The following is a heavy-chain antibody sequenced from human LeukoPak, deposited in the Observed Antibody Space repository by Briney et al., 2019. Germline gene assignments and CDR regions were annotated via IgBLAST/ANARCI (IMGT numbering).Heavy chain of an antibody. J-gene: IGHJ4*02. CDR1: GFAVKSSY. CDR2: LYAGGES. Sequence: GGSLRLSCATSGFAVKSSYMNWVRQAPGKGLEWVSVLYAGGESYYADSVLGRFTMSRDNSNNTVFLEMNSLTADDTAVYFCARDSAGNQYSSGNFDLWGQGTLVTVSS. D-gene: IGHD3-10*01. CDR3: ARDSAGNQYSSGNFDL. V-gene: IGHV3-53*01.